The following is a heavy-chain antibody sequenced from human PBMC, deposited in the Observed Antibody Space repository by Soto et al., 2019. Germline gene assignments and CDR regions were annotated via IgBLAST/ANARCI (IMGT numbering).Heavy chain of an antibody. Sequence: TSETLSLTCTVSGGSISSSSYYWGWIRQPPGKGLEWIGSIYYSGSTYYNPSLKSRVTISVDTSKNQFSLKLSSVTAADTAVYYCVRAPDRWLQDAFDIWVQGTMVTVS. CDR2: IYYSGST. CDR1: GGSISSSSYY. D-gene: IGHD5-12*01. V-gene: IGHV4-39*01. CDR3: VRAPDRWLQDAFDI. J-gene: IGHJ3*02.